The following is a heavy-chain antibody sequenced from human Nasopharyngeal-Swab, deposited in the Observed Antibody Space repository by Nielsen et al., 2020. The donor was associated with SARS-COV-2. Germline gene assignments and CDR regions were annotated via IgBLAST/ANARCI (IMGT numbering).Heavy chain of an antibody. CDR3: AKDFSTGASGCLFD. CDR2: IWFDGSKK. V-gene: IGHV3-33*06. CDR1: GFTFSNYG. Sequence: GGSLRLSCAASGFTFSNYGMHWVRQAPGKGLEWVTVIWFDGSKKYYADSVKGRFTVSRDNSKNTLYLQMSSLRAEDTAVYHCAKDFSTGASGCLFDWGQGTLVTVPS. J-gene: IGHJ4*02. D-gene: IGHD6-19*01.